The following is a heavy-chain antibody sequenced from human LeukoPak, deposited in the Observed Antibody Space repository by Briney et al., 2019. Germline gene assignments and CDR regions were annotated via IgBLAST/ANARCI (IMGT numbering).Heavy chain of an antibody. Sequence: SETLSLTCTVSGGSISSYYWSWIRQPPGKGLEWIGYIYYSGSTNYNSFLKSRVTISVDKSKNQFSLKLTSATAADTAVYYCARDLGSSWFGPLDYWGQGILVIVSS. CDR3: ARDLGSSWFGPLDY. D-gene: IGHD6-13*01. V-gene: IGHV4-59*12. J-gene: IGHJ4*02. CDR2: IYYSGST. CDR1: GGSISSYY.